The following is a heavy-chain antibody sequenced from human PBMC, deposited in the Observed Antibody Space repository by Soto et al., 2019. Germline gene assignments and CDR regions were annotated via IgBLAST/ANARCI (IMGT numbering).Heavy chain of an antibody. CDR2: IFSDNER. Sequence: QVTLKESGPALVKPTETLPLTCTVSGFSLTTGKMGVSWIRQPPGKALEWLAHIFSDNERSYSTSLQGRLTISKDTSGSQVVLSMTNVDPVDTATYYCARMKVDSYQFYYAMDVWGQGTTVTVSS. CDR3: ARMKVDSYQFYYAMDV. V-gene: IGHV2-26*01. J-gene: IGHJ6*02. CDR1: GFSLTTGKMG. D-gene: IGHD3-9*01.